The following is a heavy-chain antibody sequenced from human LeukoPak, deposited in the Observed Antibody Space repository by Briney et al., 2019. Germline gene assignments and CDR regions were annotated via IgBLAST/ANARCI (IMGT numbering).Heavy chain of an antibody. D-gene: IGHD5-18*01. V-gene: IGHV1-18*01. Sequence: ASVKVSCKASGYTFNSYGINRVRQAPGQGLEWMGWISASNANTDYAQKFQGRVTMTTDTSTTTAYMELTSLRSDDTAVYYCARARGYSYGYSDYWGQGTLVTVSS. CDR3: ARARGYSYGYSDY. J-gene: IGHJ4*02. CDR2: ISASNANT. CDR1: GYTFNSYG.